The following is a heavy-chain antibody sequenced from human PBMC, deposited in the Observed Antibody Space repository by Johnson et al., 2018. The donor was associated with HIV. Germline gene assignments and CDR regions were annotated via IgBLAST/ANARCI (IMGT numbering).Heavy chain of an antibody. D-gene: IGHD2-15*01. Sequence: QVQLVESGGGVVRPGGSLRLSCAASGFTFSSYGMHWVRQAPGKGLEWVAFIRYDGSNKYYADSVKGRFTISRDNSKNTLYLQMNSLRSEDTAVYYCARYPVSSEVAAPRVNDAFDIWGKGTMVTVSS. CDR2: IRYDGSNK. J-gene: IGHJ3*02. V-gene: IGHV3-30*02. CDR3: ARYPVSSEVAAPRVNDAFDI. CDR1: GFTFSSYG.